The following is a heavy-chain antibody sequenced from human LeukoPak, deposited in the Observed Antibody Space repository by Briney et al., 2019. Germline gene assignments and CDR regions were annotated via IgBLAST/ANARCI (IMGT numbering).Heavy chain of an antibody. D-gene: IGHD1-26*01. CDR3: AKRRGSYFGVDY. CDR2: ISGTSGRSGST. CDR1: GFAISNYA. Sequence: GGSLRLSCAASGFAISNYAMSWVRQAPGKGLEWVSAISGTSGRSGSTYYADSVKGRFTISRDNSKNTLYLQMNSLRVEDTAVYYCAKRRGSYFGVDYWGQGTLVTVSS. J-gene: IGHJ4*02. V-gene: IGHV3-23*01.